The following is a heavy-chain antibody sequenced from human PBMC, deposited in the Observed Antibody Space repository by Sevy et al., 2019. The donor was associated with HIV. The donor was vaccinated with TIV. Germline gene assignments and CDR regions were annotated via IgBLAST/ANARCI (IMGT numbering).Heavy chain of an antibody. J-gene: IGHJ5*02. CDR3: ARSPDWYYYDSSGYLNWFDP. D-gene: IGHD3-22*01. Sequence: SETLSLTCTVSGGSISSYYWSWIRQPAGKGLEWIGRIYTSGSTNYNPSLKSRVTMSVDTSKNQFSLKLSSVTAADTAVYYCARSPDWYYYDSSGYLNWFDPSGQGTLVTVSS. V-gene: IGHV4-4*07. CDR2: IYTSGST. CDR1: GGSISSYY.